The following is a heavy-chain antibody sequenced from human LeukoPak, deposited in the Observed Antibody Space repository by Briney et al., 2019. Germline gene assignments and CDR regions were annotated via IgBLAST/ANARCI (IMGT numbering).Heavy chain of an antibody. CDR2: IWYDGSNK. CDR1: GFTFRSHG. J-gene: IGHJ4*02. D-gene: IGHD1-26*01. Sequence: PGGSLRLPCAASGFTFRSHGMHWVRQAPGKGLEWVAFIWYDGSNKYYTDSVKGRFTISRDNSKNTLYLQMNSLRAEDTAVYYCAGDRATSYFDYWGQGALVTISS. V-gene: IGHV3-33*01. CDR3: AGDRATSYFDY.